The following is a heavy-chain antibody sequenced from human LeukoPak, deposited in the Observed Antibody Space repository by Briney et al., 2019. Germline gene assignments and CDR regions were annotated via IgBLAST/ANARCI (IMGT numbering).Heavy chain of an antibody. Sequence: ASVKVSCKVSGYTLTELSMYWVRQAPGKGLEWMGRFDPEDGETIYAQKFQGRVTMTEDTSTDTACMELSSLRSEDTALYYCAADSRWWSSFPSLAGWGQGTLVTVSS. CDR3: AADSRWWSSFPSLAG. CDR1: GYTLTELS. J-gene: IGHJ4*02. D-gene: IGHD2-15*01. CDR2: FDPEDGET. V-gene: IGHV1-24*01.